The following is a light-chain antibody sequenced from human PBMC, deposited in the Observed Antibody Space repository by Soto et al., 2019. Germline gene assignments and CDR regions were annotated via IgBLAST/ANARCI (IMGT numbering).Light chain of an antibody. CDR1: QSVSSY. V-gene: IGKV3-11*01. Sequence: EIVLTQSPATLSLSPGEGATLFCRASQSVSSYLAWYQQKPGQAPRLLIYDASNRATGIPARFSGSGSGTDFTLTISSLEPEDLAVYYCQEYIQWPPGMFGPGTTVDIK. CDR2: DAS. CDR3: QEYIQWPPGM. J-gene: IGKJ1*01.